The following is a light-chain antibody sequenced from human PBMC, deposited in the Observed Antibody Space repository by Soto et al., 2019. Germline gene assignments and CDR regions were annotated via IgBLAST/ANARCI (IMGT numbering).Light chain of an antibody. J-gene: IGKJ1*01. CDR1: QSVPSNY. CDR2: AAS. V-gene: IGKV3-20*01. Sequence: EVVLTQSPGTVSLSPGDRATLSCRASQSVPSNYLAWYQQKPGQAPRLLIYAASSRATGIPDRFSGSGSGTDFSLTISRLEPEDFAVYYCQQYGSSLTWTFGQGTKVEIK. CDR3: QQYGSSLTWT.